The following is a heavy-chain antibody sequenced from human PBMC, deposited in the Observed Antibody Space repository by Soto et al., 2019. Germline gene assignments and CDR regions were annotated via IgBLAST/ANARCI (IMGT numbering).Heavy chain of an antibody. D-gene: IGHD2-2*01. Sequence: QVQLVQSGAEVKKPGSSVKVSCKASGGTFSSYAISWVRQSPGQGLEWRGEISPIVGTANNAQKFQGRVTITADTSASTAYMERSSVSSEDTAVYYCARSECSSTSCSSYYGMDVCGKGNTVTVSS. J-gene: IGHJ6*04. CDR1: GGTFSSYA. V-gene: IGHV1-69*06. CDR3: ARSECSSTSCSSYYGMDV. CDR2: ISPIVGTA.